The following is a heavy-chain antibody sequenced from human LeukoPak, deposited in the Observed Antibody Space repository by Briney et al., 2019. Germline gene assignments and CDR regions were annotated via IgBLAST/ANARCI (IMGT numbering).Heavy chain of an antibody. J-gene: IGHJ4*02. D-gene: IGHD5-24*01. CDR2: INPNSGGT. CDR1: GYTFTGYY. Sequence: ASVKVSCKAPGYTFTGYYMHWVRQAPGQGLEWMGWINPNSGGTNYAQKFQGRVTMTRDTSTSTVYMELSSLRSEDTAVYYCARDRDGYNYRLFDYWGQGTLVTVSS. V-gene: IGHV1-2*02. CDR3: ARDRDGYNYRLFDY.